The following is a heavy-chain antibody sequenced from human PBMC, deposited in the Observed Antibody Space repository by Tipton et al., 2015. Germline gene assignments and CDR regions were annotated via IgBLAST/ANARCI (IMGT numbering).Heavy chain of an antibody. CDR3: AKGPRDLVHRRFFQH. V-gene: IGHV1-69*01. Sequence: QSGAEVKKPGSSVNVSCKASGGTFSSYSINWLRQVPGQGLEWMGGIIPIFGRPNYAQKFQGRVTITADESTTTAYMEMSGLRSEDTGVYYCAKGPRDLVHRRFFQHWGQGTLVTVSS. CDR2: IIPIFGRP. CDR1: GGTFSSYS. D-gene: IGHD1-14*01. J-gene: IGHJ1*01.